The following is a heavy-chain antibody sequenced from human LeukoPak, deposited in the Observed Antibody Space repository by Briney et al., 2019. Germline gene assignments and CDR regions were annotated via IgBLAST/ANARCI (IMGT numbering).Heavy chain of an antibody. CDR3: AKEFGSSHYYFDY. J-gene: IGHJ4*02. D-gene: IGHD3-10*01. V-gene: IGHV3-30*18. CDR2: MSYDGSTK. Sequence: GGSLRLSCAASGFTFSSYGMHWVRQAPGKGLEWVAVMSYDGSTKYYAESVKGRFTISRDKSKNTLFLQMDSLRAEDTAVYYCAKEFGSSHYYFDYWGQGSLVTVSS. CDR1: GFTFSSYG.